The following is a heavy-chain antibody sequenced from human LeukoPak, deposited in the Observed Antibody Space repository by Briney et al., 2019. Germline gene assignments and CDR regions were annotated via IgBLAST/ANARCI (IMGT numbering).Heavy chain of an antibody. CDR3: ARVLDGFTISAALDV. CDR2: ISYSSSYI. V-gene: IGHV3-21*01. D-gene: IGHD6-13*01. J-gene: IGHJ6*02. Sequence: TGGSLRLSCSASGFTFSTYSMNWVRQAPGKGLEWVSSISYSSSYIYYADSVKGRFTISRDNAKNSLYLEMNSLRAEDTAVYYCARVLDGFTISAALDVWGQGTTVTVSS. CDR1: GFTFSTYS.